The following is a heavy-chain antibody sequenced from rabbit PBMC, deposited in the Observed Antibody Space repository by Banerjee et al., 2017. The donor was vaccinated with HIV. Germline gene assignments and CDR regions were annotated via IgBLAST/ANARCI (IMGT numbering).Heavy chain of an antibody. V-gene: IGHV1S40*01. CDR2: IYADSSGST. Sequence: QSLEESGGDLVKPGASLTLTCTASGFSFSSSYYMCWVRQAPGKGLEWIACIYADSSGSTYYASWAKGRFTISKTSSTTVTLQMTSLTAADTATYFCVRDYINGYSDYVFNLWGQGTLVTVS. CDR1: GFSFSSSYY. D-gene: IGHD6-1*01. J-gene: IGHJ4*01. CDR3: VRDYINGYSDYVFNL.